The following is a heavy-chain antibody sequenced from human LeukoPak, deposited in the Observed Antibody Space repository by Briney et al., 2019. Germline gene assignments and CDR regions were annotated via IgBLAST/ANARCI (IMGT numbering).Heavy chain of an antibody. J-gene: IGHJ5*02. CDR3: ARTVQSVPAASSWFDP. D-gene: IGHD2-2*01. CDR2: IYYSGST. V-gene: IGHV4-31*03. CDR1: GGSLSSVGYD. Sequence: SETLSLTCTVSGGSLSSVGYDWIWIRQHPGRGLEGFGYIYYSGSTYYNPSLKSRVTISVDTSKNQFSLKLSSVTAADTAVYYCARTVQSVPAASSWFDPWGQGTLVTVSS.